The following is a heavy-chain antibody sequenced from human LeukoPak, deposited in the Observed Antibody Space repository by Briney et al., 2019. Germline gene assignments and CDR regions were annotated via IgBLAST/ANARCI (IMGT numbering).Heavy chain of an antibody. Sequence: ASVKVSCKASGYTFTGYYMHWVRQAPGQGLEWMGRINPNSGGTNYAQKFQGRVTMTRDTSISTAYMELSRLRSDDMAVYYCARDSNYGDYLYDYWGQGTLVTVSS. CDR1: GYTFTGYY. D-gene: IGHD4-17*01. CDR2: INPNSGGT. CDR3: ARDSNYGDYLYDY. J-gene: IGHJ4*02. V-gene: IGHV1-2*06.